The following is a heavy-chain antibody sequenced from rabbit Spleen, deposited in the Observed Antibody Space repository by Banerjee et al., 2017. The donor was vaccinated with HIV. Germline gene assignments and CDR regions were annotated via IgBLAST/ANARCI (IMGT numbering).Heavy chain of an antibody. D-gene: IGHD4-1*01. CDR1: GVSFSVSSY. CDR2: IDAGSSDFT. V-gene: IGHV1S40*01. J-gene: IGHJ4*01. Sequence: QSLEESGGDLVKPGASLTLTCTASGVSFSVSSYMCWVRQAPGKGLEWIACIDAGSSDFTYFASWAKGRFTISRTSSTTVFLQMTSLTAADTATYFCARDLAGVIGWNFYLWGPGTLVTVS. CDR3: ARDLAGVIGWNFYL.